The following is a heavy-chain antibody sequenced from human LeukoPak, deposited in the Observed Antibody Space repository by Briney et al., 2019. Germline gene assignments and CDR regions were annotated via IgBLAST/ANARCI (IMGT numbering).Heavy chain of an antibody. CDR2: INHSGST. CDR3: ARIGCSGGSCYLNYYYGMDV. J-gene: IGHJ6*04. V-gene: IGHV4-34*01. D-gene: IGHD2-15*01. Sequence: SETLSLTCAVYGGSFSGYYWSWFRQPPGKGLEWIGEINHSGSTNYNPSLKSRVTISVDTSKNQFSLKLSSVTAADTAVYYCARIGCSGGSCYLNYYYGMDVWGKGTTVTVSS. CDR1: GGSFSGYY.